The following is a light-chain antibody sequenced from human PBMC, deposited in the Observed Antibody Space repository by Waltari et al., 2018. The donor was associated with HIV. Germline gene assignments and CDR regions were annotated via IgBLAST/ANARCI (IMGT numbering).Light chain of an antibody. Sequence: QSVLAHPPSVSGTPGQRVTISCSGTTSNIGTNVVHWYQQVPGMAPKLLISGNNQRPSGVPDRFSGFKSGTSASLAINGLQSEDEADYYCAAWDDTPTGHVLFGGGTKVTVL. J-gene: IGLJ3*02. CDR3: AAWDDTPTGHVL. V-gene: IGLV1-44*01. CDR2: GNN. CDR1: TSNIGTNV.